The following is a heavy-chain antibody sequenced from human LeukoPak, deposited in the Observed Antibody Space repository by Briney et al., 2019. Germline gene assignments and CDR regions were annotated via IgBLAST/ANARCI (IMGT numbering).Heavy chain of an antibody. J-gene: IGHJ4*02. Sequence: GASVKVSCKASGYTFTGYYMHWVRQAPGQGLEWMGWINPNSGGTNYAQKFQGRVTMTRDTSISTAYMELSRLRSDDTAVYYCARPHWYGFSDYFDCWGQGTLVTVSS. D-gene: IGHD6-13*01. CDR1: GYTFTGYY. CDR2: INPNSGGT. V-gene: IGHV1-2*02. CDR3: ARPHWYGFSDYFDC.